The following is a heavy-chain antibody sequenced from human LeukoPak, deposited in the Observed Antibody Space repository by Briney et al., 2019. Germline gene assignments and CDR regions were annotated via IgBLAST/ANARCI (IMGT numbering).Heavy chain of an antibody. CDR2: INPSGGST. V-gene: IGHV1-46*01. CDR3: ARDLWGIWSSGAFDI. J-gene: IGHJ3*02. D-gene: IGHD3-16*01. Sequence: ASVKVSCKASGYTFTSYYMHWVRQAPGQGLEWMGIINPSGGSTSYAQKFQGRVTMTRDMSTSTVYMELSSLRSEDTAVYYCARDLWGIWSSGAFDIWGQGTMVTVSS. CDR1: GYTFTSYY.